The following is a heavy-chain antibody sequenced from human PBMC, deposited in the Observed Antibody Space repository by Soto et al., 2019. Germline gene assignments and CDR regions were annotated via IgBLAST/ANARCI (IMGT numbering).Heavy chain of an antibody. CDR1: GGSISSSSYY. CDR2: IYYSGST. D-gene: IGHD6-13*01. Sequence: SETLSLTCTVSGGSISSSSYYWGWIRQPPGKGLEWIGSIYYSGSTYYNPSLKSRVTISVDTSKNQFSLKLSSVTAADTAVYYCARTGDSSSWGGWFDPWGQGTLVTVSS. CDR3: ARTGDSSSWGGWFDP. V-gene: IGHV4-39*01. J-gene: IGHJ5*02.